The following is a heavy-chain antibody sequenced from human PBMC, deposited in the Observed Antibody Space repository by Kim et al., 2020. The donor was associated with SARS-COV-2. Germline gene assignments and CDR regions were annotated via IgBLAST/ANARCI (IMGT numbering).Heavy chain of an antibody. J-gene: IGHJ6*03. CDR1: GFTFSDYY. CDR2: IKNNTYGGTR. D-gene: IGHD3-16*01. CDR3: ARSRRAYEYIDA. Sequence: GGSLRLSCTASGFTFSDYYMTWVRLAPGKGLEWVGMIKNNTYGGTREYAPSVKDRIPVSRDDSNSFAYLQLNSLKSEDAAVYYWARSRRAYEYIDAWG. V-gene: IGHV3-49*04.